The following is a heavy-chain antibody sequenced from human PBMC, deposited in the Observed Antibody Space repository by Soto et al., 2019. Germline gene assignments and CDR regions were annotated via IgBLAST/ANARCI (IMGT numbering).Heavy chain of an antibody. CDR3: ATWLQREHAFGI. CDR1: GFSFSGKNY. Sequence: GGSLRLSCAASGFSFSGKNYLTWVRQAPGKGLEWVSALYSSDGTYYADSVKGRFSVSRDNSKNTFYLQLHSLRPEDTALYFCATWLQREHAFGIWGLGTMVTVSS. V-gene: IGHV3-53*01. J-gene: IGHJ3*02. CDR2: LYSSDGT. D-gene: IGHD1-1*01.